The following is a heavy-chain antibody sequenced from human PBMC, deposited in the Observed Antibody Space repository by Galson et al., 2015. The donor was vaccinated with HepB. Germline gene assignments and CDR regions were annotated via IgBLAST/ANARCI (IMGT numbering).Heavy chain of an antibody. V-gene: IGHV3-23*01. CDR2: ISRDGYNT. D-gene: IGHD3-16*01. CDR3: ARDLPHLGEVTLPYYFDY. J-gene: IGHJ4*02. Sequence: SLRLSCAASGFTFSTYAMSWVRQAPGKGLEWVSTISRDGYNTYYADSVKGRFAISRDSSMNTLYLQMSSLRPEDTAIYYCARDLPHLGEVTLPYYFDYWGQGTLVTVSS. CDR1: GFTFSTYA.